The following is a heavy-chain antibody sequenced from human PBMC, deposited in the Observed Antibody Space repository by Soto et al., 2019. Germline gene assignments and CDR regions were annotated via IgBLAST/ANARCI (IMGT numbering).Heavy chain of an antibody. D-gene: IGHD3-10*01. V-gene: IGHV4-4*07. CDR1: GGSINSYY. CDR2: IYSGGST. CDR3: ARGPGGFGAFSLDY. Sequence: QVQLQESGPGLVKPSETLSLTCTVSGGSINSYYWSWIRQPAGKGLEWIGRIYSGGSTNYNTSLKSRATMSVDTSKNQLSLAVTSVAAADTAVYYCARGPGGFGAFSLDYWGQGTLVTVAP. J-gene: IGHJ4*02.